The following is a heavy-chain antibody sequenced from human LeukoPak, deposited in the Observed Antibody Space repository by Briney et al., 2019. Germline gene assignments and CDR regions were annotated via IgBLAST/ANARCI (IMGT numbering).Heavy chain of an antibody. D-gene: IGHD2-2*02. CDR3: ARLASDCSRTSCYNYYYYMDV. V-gene: IGHV3-20*04. CDR2: INWNGGST. J-gene: IGHJ6*03. CDR1: GFTFDDYG. Sequence: GGSLRLSCAASGFTFDDYGMSWVRQAPGEGLEWVSGINWNGGSTDYADSVKGRFTISRDNAKNSLYLQMNSLRAEDTALYYCARLASDCSRTSCYNYYYYMDVWGKGTTVTVSS.